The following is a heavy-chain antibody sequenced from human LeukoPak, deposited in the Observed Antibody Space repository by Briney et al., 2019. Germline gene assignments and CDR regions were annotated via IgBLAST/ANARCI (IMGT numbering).Heavy chain of an antibody. Sequence: GGSLRLSCAASGFTFSSYAMSWVRQAPGKGLEWVSAISGSGGSTYYADSVKGRFTISRDNSKNTLYLQMNSLRAEDTAVYYCARAGPWYYYYYGMDVWGQGTTVTVSS. V-gene: IGHV3-23*01. CDR3: ARAGPWYYYYYGMDV. CDR1: GFTFSSYA. CDR2: ISGSGGST. J-gene: IGHJ6*02.